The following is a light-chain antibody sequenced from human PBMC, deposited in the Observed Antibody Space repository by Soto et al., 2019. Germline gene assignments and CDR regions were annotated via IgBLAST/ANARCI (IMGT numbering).Light chain of an antibody. CDR3: QQSYSTPPT. Sequence: DIQMTQSPSSLSASVGDRVTITCRASQSISSYLNWYQQKPGKAPKLLIYAASSLQSGVPSRFSGSGSVTDFTLTISSLQPQDFANYYCQQSYSTPPTFGHGTKVEIK. CDR1: QSISSY. CDR2: AAS. J-gene: IGKJ1*01. V-gene: IGKV1-39*01.